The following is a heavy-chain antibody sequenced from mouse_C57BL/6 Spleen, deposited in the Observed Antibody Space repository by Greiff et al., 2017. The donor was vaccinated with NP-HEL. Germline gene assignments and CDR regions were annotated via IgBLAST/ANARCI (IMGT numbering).Heavy chain of an antibody. Sequence: QVQLQQSGAELARPGASVKLSCKASGYTFTSYGISWVKQRTGQGLEWIGEIYPRSGNTYYNEKFKGKATLTADKSSSTAYMELRSLTSEDSAVYFGARHFITTVVATRYFDVWGTGTTVTVSS. V-gene: IGHV1-81*01. CDR3: ARHFITTVVATRYFDV. CDR1: GYTFTSYG. CDR2: IYPRSGNT. J-gene: IGHJ1*03. D-gene: IGHD1-1*01.